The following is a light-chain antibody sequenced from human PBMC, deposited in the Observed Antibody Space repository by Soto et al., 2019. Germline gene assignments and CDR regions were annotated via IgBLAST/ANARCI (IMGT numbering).Light chain of an antibody. V-gene: IGKV2-28*01. CDR3: VQALQSPPWT. CDR2: LGY. CDR1: QSLNIY. J-gene: IGKJ1*01. Sequence: DIWGTQPPLSLPFTHGEPGSWSSSASQSLNIYVNWYRQKPAQSPELLIYLGYNRASGVPDRFSGSGSGTDFTLKISRVEAEDVGVYYCVQALQSPPWTFGQWNKV.